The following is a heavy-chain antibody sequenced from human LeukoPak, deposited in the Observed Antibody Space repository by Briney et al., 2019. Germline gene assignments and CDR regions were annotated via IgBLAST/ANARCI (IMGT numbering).Heavy chain of an antibody. Sequence: GGSLRLSCAASGFTFGIYGMHWVRQAPGKGLEWVAFIRYDGSYKYYADSVKGRFTISRDNSKNTLFLQMNRLRPEDTALYYCAKDVVGGYYSGGGDYWGQGTLVTVSS. V-gene: IGHV3-30*02. CDR3: AKDVVGGYYSGGGDY. CDR1: GFTFGIYG. CDR2: IRYDGSYK. J-gene: IGHJ4*02. D-gene: IGHD2-15*01.